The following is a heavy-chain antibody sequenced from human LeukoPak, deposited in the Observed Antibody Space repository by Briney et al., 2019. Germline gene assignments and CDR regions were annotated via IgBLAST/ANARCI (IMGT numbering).Heavy chain of an antibody. CDR1: GFTFSAYT. D-gene: IGHD3-16*02. CDR2: ISSGGAST. Sequence: GGSLRLSCAASGFTFSAYTMSWVRQAPGKGLEWVSTISSGGASTYYADSVKGRFTISRDNSKNTLYLQMNSLRAEDTAIYYCAKGLLDLSSDYWGQGTLVTVSS. CDR3: AKGLLDLSSDY. J-gene: IGHJ4*02. V-gene: IGHV3-23*01.